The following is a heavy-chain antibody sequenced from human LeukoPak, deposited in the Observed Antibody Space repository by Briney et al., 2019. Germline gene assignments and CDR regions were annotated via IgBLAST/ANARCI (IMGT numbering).Heavy chain of an antibody. Sequence: PGGSLRLSCAASGFTFSSYWMHWVRQAPGKGLVWVSRINSDGSSTSYADSVKGRFTISRANAKNTLYLQMNSLRAEDTAVYYCARDPYYYDSSGYYSDAFDICGQGTMVTVSS. J-gene: IGHJ3*02. CDR1: GFTFSSYW. V-gene: IGHV3-74*01. D-gene: IGHD3-22*01. CDR2: INSDGSST. CDR3: ARDPYYYDSSGYYSDAFDI.